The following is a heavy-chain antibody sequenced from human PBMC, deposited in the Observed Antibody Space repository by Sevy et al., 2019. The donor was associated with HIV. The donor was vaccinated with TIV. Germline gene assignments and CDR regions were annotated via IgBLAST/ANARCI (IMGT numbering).Heavy chain of an antibody. CDR3: ARQVAARNMITSGGVIVPWSRGTYLSDS. Sequence: SETLSLTCTVSGGSISSSTYYWGWIRQPPGKGLEWIGDIYYSGSTYYNPSLRSRVTISVDTSNNQFSLRLSSVTAAETAVYFWARQVAARNMITSGGVIVPWSRGTYLSDSWGQGTPVTVSS. CDR1: GGSISSSTYY. J-gene: IGHJ4*02. D-gene: IGHD3-16*02. V-gene: IGHV4-39*01. CDR2: IYYSGST.